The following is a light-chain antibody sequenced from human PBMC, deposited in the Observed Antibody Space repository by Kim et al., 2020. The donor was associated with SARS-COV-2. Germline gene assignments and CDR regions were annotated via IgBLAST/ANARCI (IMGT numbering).Light chain of an antibody. CDR3: TSYASSGTLVV. J-gene: IGLJ2*01. Sequence: HSITHAGTGTRSDDGGYNYVSWYQQPPGEAPRLMIYDVNNRPSGVSNRFSGSKSGNTASLTISGLQAEDEADYYCTSYASSGTLVVFGGGTQLTVL. V-gene: IGLV2-14*03. CDR1: RSDDGGYNY. CDR2: DVN.